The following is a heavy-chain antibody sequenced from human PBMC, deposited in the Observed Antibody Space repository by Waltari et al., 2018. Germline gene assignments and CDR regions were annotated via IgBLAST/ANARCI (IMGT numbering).Heavy chain of an antibody. CDR1: GTPFSSYA. CDR3: ARERVLDYYYGMDV. V-gene: IGHV1-8*02. Sequence: QAQRVQPGAEVKKPGSSVKVSCRAPGTPFSSYAISWVRRDPGKGLGWMGGMNLNSGKTGNERRSRGGATMPRKPSISTAYRELRSLRSEETAVYYCARERVLDYYYGMDVWGQGTTVTVSS. D-gene: IGHD6-6*01. J-gene: IGHJ6*02. CDR2: MNLNSGKT.